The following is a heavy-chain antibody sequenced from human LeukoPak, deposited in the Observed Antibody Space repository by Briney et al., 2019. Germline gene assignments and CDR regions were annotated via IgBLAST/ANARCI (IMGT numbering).Heavy chain of an antibody. V-gene: IGHV4-59*01. CDR3: ARVQYSSGWLPNWYFDL. J-gene: IGHJ2*01. CDR1: GGSISSYY. D-gene: IGHD6-19*01. Sequence: PSETLSLTCTVSGGSISSYYWSWIRQPPGEGLEWIGYIYYSGSTNYNPSLKSRVTISVDTSKNQFSLKLSSVTAADTAVYYCARVQYSSGWLPNWYFDLWGRGTLVTVSS. CDR2: IYYSGST.